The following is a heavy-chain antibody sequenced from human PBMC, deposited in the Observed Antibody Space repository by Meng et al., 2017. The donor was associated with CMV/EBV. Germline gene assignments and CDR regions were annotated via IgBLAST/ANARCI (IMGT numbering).Heavy chain of an antibody. CDR2: IRYDGSNK. CDR3: AKESLLYSGSYFDY. J-gene: IGHJ4*02. CDR1: EFTFSSYG. D-gene: IGHD1-26*01. V-gene: IGHV3-30*02. Sequence: GESLKISCAASEFTFSSYGMHWVRQAPGKGLEWVAFIRYDGSNKYYADSVKGRFTISRDNSKNTLYLQMNSLRAEDTAVYYCAKESLLYSGSYFDYWGQGTLVTVSS.